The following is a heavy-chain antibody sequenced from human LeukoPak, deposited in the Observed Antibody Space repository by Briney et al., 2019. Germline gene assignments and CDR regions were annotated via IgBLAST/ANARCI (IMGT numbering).Heavy chain of an antibody. CDR3: AKDPWDYGDPLDAFDI. CDR1: GFTFSSYA. Sequence: GGSLRLSCAASGFTFSSYAMSWVRQAPGKGLEWVSAISGSGGSTYYADSVKGRFTISRDNSKNTLYLQMNSLRAEDTAVYYCAKDPWDYGDPLDAFDIWGQGTMVTVSP. J-gene: IGHJ3*02. V-gene: IGHV3-23*01. CDR2: ISGSGGST. D-gene: IGHD4-17*01.